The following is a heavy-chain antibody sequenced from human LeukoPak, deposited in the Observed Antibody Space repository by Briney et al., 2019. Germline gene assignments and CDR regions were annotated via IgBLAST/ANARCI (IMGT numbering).Heavy chain of an antibody. D-gene: IGHD2-8*02. J-gene: IGHJ4*02. V-gene: IGHV3-53*01. CDR1: GVIVRSNY. CDR3: ATYRQVLLPFES. Sequence: PGGSLRLSCVGSGVIVRSNYMTWVRQAPGKGLEWVSILYHGGSTYYADSVKGRFTISRDNAKNTLYLQMNSLRAEDTAIYYCATYRQVLLPFESWGQGTLATVSS. CDR2: LYHGGST.